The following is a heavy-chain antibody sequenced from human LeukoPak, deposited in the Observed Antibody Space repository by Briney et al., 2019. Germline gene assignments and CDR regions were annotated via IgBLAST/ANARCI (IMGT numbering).Heavy chain of an antibody. Sequence: PGRSLRLSCAASGFTFSSYAMHWVRQAPGKGLEWLALMMYDGSNKDYTDSVQGPFTISRDNAKNRLHLQMNSLRAEDTAVYYCARDYSSHGMDVWGQGTTVTVSS. CDR2: MMYDGSNK. CDR1: GFTFSSYA. J-gene: IGHJ6*01. CDR3: ARDYSSHGMDV. V-gene: IGHV3-33*01. D-gene: IGHD2-21*01.